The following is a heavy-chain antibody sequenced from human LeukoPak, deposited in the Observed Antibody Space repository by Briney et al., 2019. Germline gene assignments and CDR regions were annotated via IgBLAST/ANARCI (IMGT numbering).Heavy chain of an antibody. Sequence: GASVKVSCKASGGTFSSYAISWVRQAPGQGLEWMGGIIPIFGTANYAQKFQGRVTITTDESTSTAYMELRSLRSDDTAVYYCARDGRSTDIVVVPAAIIGAYYFDYWGQGTLVTVSS. J-gene: IGHJ4*02. CDR3: ARDGRSTDIVVVPAAIIGAYYFDY. CDR1: GGTFSSYA. V-gene: IGHV1-69*05. D-gene: IGHD2-2*01. CDR2: IIPIFGTA.